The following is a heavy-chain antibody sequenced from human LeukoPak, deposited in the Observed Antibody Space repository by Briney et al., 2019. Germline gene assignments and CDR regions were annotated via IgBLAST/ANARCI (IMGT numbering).Heavy chain of an antibody. CDR2: ISNDGDNT. D-gene: IGHD2-15*01. V-gene: IGHV3-23*01. Sequence: GGSLRLSCGGSGFTFSSYAMSWVRQAPGKGLEGVSGISNDGDNTYYADSVQGRFTISRDNSKNTVYLQMISLRAEDTAIYYCAKGWFFLPLFHYWGQGTLVTVSS. J-gene: IGHJ4*02. CDR3: AKGWFFLPLFHY. CDR1: GFTFSSYA.